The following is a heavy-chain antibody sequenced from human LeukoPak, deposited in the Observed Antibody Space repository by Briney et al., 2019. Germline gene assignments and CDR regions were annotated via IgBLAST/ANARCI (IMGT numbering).Heavy chain of an antibody. D-gene: IGHD6-13*01. CDR1: GDSIIPYY. Sequence: SETLCLTCVVSGDSIIPYYWNWIRQSPGKGLEWIGYIYYSGDTNYNPSLKSRVTMSVHTSKNQFSLRLSSVTAADTAVYYCARSQQLIRTFDSWGQGTLVAVSS. V-gene: IGHV4-59*01. J-gene: IGHJ4*02. CDR2: IYYSGDT. CDR3: ARSQQLIRTFDS.